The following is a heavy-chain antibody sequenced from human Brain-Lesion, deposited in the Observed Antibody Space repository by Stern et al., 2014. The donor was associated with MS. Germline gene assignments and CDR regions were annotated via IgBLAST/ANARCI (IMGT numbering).Heavy chain of an antibody. J-gene: IGHJ4*02. CDR2: ITGSGDIT. D-gene: IGHD3-10*01. CDR1: GFRFSDYY. Sequence: VHLVESGGGLVKPGGSLRLSCAASGFRFSDYYMAWVRQAPGKGLEWVSYITGSGDITNYADSVKGRFTISRDNAKNSLHLQMNSLRADDTAVYYCVKNHYGLDYWGQGALVTVSS. V-gene: IGHV3-11*01. CDR3: VKNHYGLDY.